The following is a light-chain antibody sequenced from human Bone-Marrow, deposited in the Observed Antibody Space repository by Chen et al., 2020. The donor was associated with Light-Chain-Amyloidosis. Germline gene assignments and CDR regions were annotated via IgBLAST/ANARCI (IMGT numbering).Light chain of an antibody. CDR3: QSYDSSLSGVV. J-gene: IGLJ3*02. Sequence: QSVLTQPPSVSGAPGHRLTISCTGSTYNIGAGFDVHWYQQLPGTVPKPLIYGNNNRPSGVPDRFSGSKSGTSASLAITGLQAEDEADYYCQSYDSSLSGVVFGGGTKLTVL. CDR1: TYNIGAGFD. V-gene: IGLV1-40*01. CDR2: GNN.